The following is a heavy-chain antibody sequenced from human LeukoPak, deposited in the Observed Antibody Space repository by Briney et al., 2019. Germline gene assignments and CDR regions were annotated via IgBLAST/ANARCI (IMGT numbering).Heavy chain of an antibody. Sequence: GGSLRLSCAASGFTFSSSAMSWVRQAPGKGLEWVSAISNNGGYTYYADSVQGRFTISRDNSKSTLCLQMNSLRAEDTAVYYCATDRGWRTSGYYLYYFEYWGQGTLVTFSS. CDR1: GFTFSSSA. J-gene: IGHJ4*02. CDR2: ISNNGGYT. D-gene: IGHD3-3*01. CDR3: ATDRGWRTSGYYLYYFEY. V-gene: IGHV3-23*01.